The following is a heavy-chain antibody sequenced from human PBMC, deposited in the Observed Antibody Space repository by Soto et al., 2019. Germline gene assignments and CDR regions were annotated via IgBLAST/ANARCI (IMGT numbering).Heavy chain of an antibody. D-gene: IGHD2-15*01. CDR1: GFTFTSSA. J-gene: IGHJ4*02. CDR3: AARDCSGGSCYERPYDY. V-gene: IGHV1-58*01. CDR2: IVVGSGNT. Sequence: ASVKVSCKASGFTFTSSAVQWVRQARGQRLEWIGWIVVGSGNTNYAQKFQERVTITRDMSTSTAYMELSSLGSEDTAVYYCAARDCSGGSCYERPYDYWGQGTLVTVSS.